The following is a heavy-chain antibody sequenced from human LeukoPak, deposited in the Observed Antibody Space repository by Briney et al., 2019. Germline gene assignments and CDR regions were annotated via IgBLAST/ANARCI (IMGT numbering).Heavy chain of an antibody. CDR3: AKDRKDLKLLWFGELLYRFDP. CDR2: INPNSGGT. V-gene: IGHV1-2*02. CDR1: GYTFTGYY. J-gene: IGHJ5*02. Sequence: ASVKVSCEASGYTFTGYYMHWVRQAPGQGLEWMGWINPNSGGTNYAQKFQGRVAMTRDTSISTAYMELSRLRSDDTAVYYCAKDRKDLKLLWFGELLYRFDPWGQGTLVTVSS. D-gene: IGHD3-10*01.